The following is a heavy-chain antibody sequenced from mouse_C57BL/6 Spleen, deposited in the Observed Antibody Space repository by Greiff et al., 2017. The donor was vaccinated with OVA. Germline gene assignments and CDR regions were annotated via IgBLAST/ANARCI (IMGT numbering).Heavy chain of an antibody. CDR2: INPYNGGT. Sequence: VQLQQSGPVLVKPGASVKMSCKASGYTFTDYYMNWVKQSHGKSLEWIGVINPYNGGTSYNQKFKGKATLTVDKSSSTAYMELNSLTSEDSAVYYCARSDYDSAWFAYWGQGTLVTVSA. CDR3: ARSDYDSAWFAY. D-gene: IGHD2-4*01. J-gene: IGHJ3*01. V-gene: IGHV1-19*01. CDR1: GYTFTDYY.